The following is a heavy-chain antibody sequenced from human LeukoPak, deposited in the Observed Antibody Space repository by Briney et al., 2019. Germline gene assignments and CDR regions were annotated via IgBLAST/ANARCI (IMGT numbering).Heavy chain of an antibody. V-gene: IGHV3-66*01. CDR1: GFTVSSNY. J-gene: IGHJ4*02. CDR3: ARDWGGGTHDY. Sequence: PGGSLRLSCAAPGFTVSSNYMTWVRQAPGKGLEWVSIIYTGGNTYYADSVKGRFTIARDNAKNSLYLQMNSLRAEDTAVYYCARDWGGGTHDYWGQGTLVTVSS. D-gene: IGHD3-10*01. CDR2: IYTGGNT.